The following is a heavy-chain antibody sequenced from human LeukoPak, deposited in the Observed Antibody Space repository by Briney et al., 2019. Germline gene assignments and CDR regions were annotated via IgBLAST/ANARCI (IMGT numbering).Heavy chain of an antibody. Sequence: GGSLRLSCAASGFTFDDYAMHWVRQAPGKGLKGVSGISWNSGSIGYADSLKGRFTIPRHNAKHSLYLQMNSLRAEDTAVYYCAKMRGGYSSGWYDYWGQGTLVTVSS. CDR3: AKMRGGYSSGWYDY. J-gene: IGHJ4*02. V-gene: IGHV3-9*01. CDR1: GFTFDDYA. D-gene: IGHD6-19*01. CDR2: ISWNSGSI.